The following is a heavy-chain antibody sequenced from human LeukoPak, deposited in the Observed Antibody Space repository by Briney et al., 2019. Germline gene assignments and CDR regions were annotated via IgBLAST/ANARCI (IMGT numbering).Heavy chain of an antibody. D-gene: IGHD6-13*01. V-gene: IGHV3-23*01. CDR3: AKIIAADAYYMDV. J-gene: IGHJ6*03. Sequence: PGGSLRLSCAASGFTFSTYVMSWVRQAPGKGLEWVSAISVGGSSTYYADSVKGRFTISRDNSKNTLYLQMNSLRAEDTARYYCAKIIAADAYYMDVWGEGTTVTVSS. CDR1: GFTFSTYV. CDR2: ISVGGSST.